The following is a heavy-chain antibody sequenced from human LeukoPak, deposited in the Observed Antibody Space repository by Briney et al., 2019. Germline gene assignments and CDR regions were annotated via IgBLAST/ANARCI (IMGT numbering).Heavy chain of an antibody. Sequence: GGSLRLSCAASGFTFSSYSMNWVRQAPGKGLEWVSYISSSTSTIYYADSVKGRFTISRDNAKNSLYLQMNSLRAEDAAVYYCARGYSYGDYWGQGTLVTVSS. V-gene: IGHV3-48*01. CDR2: ISSSTSTI. CDR1: GFTFSSYS. CDR3: ARGYSYGDY. D-gene: IGHD5-18*01. J-gene: IGHJ4*02.